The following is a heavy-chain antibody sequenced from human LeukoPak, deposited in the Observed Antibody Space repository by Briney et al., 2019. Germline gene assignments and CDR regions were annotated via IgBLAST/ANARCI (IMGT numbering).Heavy chain of an antibody. CDR3: ARTYYYDSSGYYYDDY. Sequence: ASVKVSCKASGYTFTSYGISWVRQAPGQGLEWMGWISAYNGNTNYAQKLQGRVTMNTDTSTSTAYMELRSLRSDDTAVYYCARTYYYDSSGYYYDDYWGQGTLVTVSS. V-gene: IGHV1-18*01. CDR1: GYTFTSYG. J-gene: IGHJ4*02. D-gene: IGHD3-22*01. CDR2: ISAYNGNT.